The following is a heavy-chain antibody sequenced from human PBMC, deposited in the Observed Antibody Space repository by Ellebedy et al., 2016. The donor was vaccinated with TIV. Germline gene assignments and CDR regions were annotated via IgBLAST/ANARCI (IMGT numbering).Heavy chain of an antibody. Sequence: MPSETLSLTCTVSGGSISSYYWSWIRHPPGKGLEWIGYLYYSGNTNYNPSLKSQFTISVDTSKNQFHLKLSPVTAADTAVYYCARIQPEDWFDPWGQGTLVTVSS. V-gene: IGHV4-59*08. CDR1: GGSISSYY. CDR3: ARIQPEDWFDP. CDR2: LYYSGNT. J-gene: IGHJ5*02. D-gene: IGHD5-18*01.